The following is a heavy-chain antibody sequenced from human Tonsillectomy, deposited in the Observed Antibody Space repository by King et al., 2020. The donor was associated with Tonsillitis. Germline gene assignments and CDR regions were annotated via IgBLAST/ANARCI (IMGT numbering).Heavy chain of an antibody. CDR2: ISAYNGNT. Sequence: QLVQSGAEVKKPGASVKVSCKASGYTFTSYGISWVRQAPGQGLEWMGWISAYNGNTNYAQKLQGRVTMTTDTSTSTAYMELRILRSADTAVYYCARDHGDYARNYYYGMDVWGQGTTVTVSS. CDR3: ARDHGDYARNYYYGMDV. J-gene: IGHJ6*02. D-gene: IGHD4-17*01. V-gene: IGHV1-18*01. CDR1: GYTFTSYG.